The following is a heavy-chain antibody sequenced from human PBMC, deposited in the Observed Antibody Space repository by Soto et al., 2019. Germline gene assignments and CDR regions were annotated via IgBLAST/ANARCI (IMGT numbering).Heavy chain of an antibody. J-gene: IGHJ4*02. CDR1: GYTFTDYD. CDR3: EGTPGY. Sequence: QVQVVQSRAEVKKPGASVKVSCKTSGYTFTDYDINWVRQAPGQGLEWMGWMSPDSSNAGYAQQFQGRVSMTSNTSIRTAYMELSSLRTEDTAVYYCEGTPGYWGQGTLVTVSS. D-gene: IGHD6-13*01. CDR2: MSPDSSNA. V-gene: IGHV1-8*01.